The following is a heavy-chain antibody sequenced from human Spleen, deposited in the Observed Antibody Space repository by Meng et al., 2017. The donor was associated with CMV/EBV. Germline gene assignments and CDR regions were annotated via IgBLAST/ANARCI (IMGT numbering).Heavy chain of an antibody. Sequence: LTCAVDGGSFSGYYWSWIRQPPGKGLEWIGEINHSGSTNYNPSLKSRVTISVDTSKNQFSLKLSSVTAADTAVYYCARCTIFGVVISWGQGTLVTVSS. CDR3: ARCTIFGVVIS. V-gene: IGHV4-34*01. D-gene: IGHD3-3*01. CDR1: GGSFSGYY. J-gene: IGHJ4*02. CDR2: INHSGST.